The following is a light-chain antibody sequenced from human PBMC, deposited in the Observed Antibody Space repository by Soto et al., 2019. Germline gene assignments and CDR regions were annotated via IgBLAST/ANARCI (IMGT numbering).Light chain of an antibody. Sequence: EIVLTQSPGPLSLSPGERATLSCRASQSVSSSYLAWYQQKPGQAPRLLIYGASSRATGIPDRFSGSGSGTDFTLTISRLEPEGFAVYYCQQYGSSPSFGGGTKVESK. CDR1: QSVSSSY. CDR3: QQYGSSPS. V-gene: IGKV3-20*01. J-gene: IGKJ4*01. CDR2: GAS.